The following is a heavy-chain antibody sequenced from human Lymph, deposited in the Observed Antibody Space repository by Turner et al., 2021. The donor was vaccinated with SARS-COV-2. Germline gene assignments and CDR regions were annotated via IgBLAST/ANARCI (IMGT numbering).Heavy chain of an antibody. CDR3: AKSPLGEDYFVY. V-gene: IGHV3-23*01. J-gene: IGHJ4*02. Sequence: EVQLLESGGDLVQPGGSLRLSCAASGLTFSNYAMSWVRQAPGKGLEGVSDISGSGARTYYADSVKGRFTISRDNSKNTLFLQMNSLRADDTAIYYCAKSPLGEDYFVYWGQGTLVTVSS. CDR2: ISGSGART. CDR1: GLTFSNYA. D-gene: IGHD3-16*01.